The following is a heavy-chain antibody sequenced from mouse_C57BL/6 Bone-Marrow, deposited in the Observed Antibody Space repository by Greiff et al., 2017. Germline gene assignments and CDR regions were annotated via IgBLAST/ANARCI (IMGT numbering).Heavy chain of an antibody. J-gene: IGHJ2*01. Sequence: QVQLQQPGAELVKPGASVKLSCKASGYTFTSYWMHWVKQRPGRGLEWIGRIDPNGGGTKYNGKFKSKATLTVDKPSSTAYMQLSSLTSEDSAVYYGARGAITTVVATDYWGQGTTLTVSS. CDR3: ARGAITTVVATDY. CDR2: IDPNGGGT. D-gene: IGHD1-1*01. CDR1: GYTFTSYW. V-gene: IGHV1-72*01.